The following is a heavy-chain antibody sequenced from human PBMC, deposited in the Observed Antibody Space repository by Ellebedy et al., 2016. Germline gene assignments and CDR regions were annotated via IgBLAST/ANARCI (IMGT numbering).Heavy chain of an antibody. CDR2: ISSSSSYI. CDR1: GFTFSSYS. Sequence: GGSLRLSXATSGFTFSSYSMNWVRQAPGKGLEWVSSISSSSSYIYYADSVKGRFTISRDNAKNSLYLQMNSLRAEDTAVYYCARDRLGPNSGSYPWGQGTLVTVSS. J-gene: IGHJ5*02. D-gene: IGHD1-26*01. CDR3: ARDRLGPNSGSYP. V-gene: IGHV3-21*01.